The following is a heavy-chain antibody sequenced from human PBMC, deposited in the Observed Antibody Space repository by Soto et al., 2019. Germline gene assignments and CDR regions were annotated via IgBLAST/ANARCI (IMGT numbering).Heavy chain of an antibody. V-gene: IGHV1-18*01. CDR2: ISAYNGNT. CDR1: GYSFTTYG. CDR3: ARDTGIEAPGRGLGDY. Sequence: QVQLVQSGAEVKKPGASVKVSCKASGYSFTTYGFSWVRQAPGQGLEWMGWISAYNGNTDYAQKLQGRVTMTTDTSTSTAYMELRSLRSDDTAVYYCARDTGIEAPGRGLGDYWGQGTPVTVSS. D-gene: IGHD6-13*01. J-gene: IGHJ4*02.